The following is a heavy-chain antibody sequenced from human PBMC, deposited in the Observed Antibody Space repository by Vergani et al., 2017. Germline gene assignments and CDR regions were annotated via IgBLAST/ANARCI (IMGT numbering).Heavy chain of an antibody. CDR1: GFSFSSFG. D-gene: IGHD7-27*01. J-gene: IGHJ4*02. V-gene: IGHV3-30*02. Sequence: QVQLVESGGGVVQPGRSLILSCAASGFSFSSFGFHWVRQAPGKGLEWVAFIHYDGSHEYYIDSVKGRFTISRDNSKNTLILQMNGLRAEDTAVYYCTTLSPNWAHWWGQGTLVNVSS. CDR2: IHYDGSHE. CDR3: TTLSPNWAHW.